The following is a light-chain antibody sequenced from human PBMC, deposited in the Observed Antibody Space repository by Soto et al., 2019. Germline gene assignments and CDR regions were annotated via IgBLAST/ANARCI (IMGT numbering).Light chain of an antibody. CDR2: SAS. J-gene: IGKJ1*01. Sequence: IVMTQSPDTLSVSPGERATLSCRASQSVANSIAWYQQKPGQAPRLLIYSASTRATGIPARFSGSGSGTGLTLTISSLQSEDFAVYYCQQYNNWWTFGQGTKVDIK. CDR1: QSVANS. V-gene: IGKV3-15*01. CDR3: QQYNNWWT.